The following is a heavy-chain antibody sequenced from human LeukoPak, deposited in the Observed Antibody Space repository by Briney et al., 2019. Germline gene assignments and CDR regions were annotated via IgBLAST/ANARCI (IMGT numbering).Heavy chain of an antibody. CDR3: AREAAGGYFDL. V-gene: IGHV4-61*08. CDR1: GGSISSGGYY. Sequence: PSETLSLTCTVSGGSISSGGYYWSWSRQPPGKGVEWIGNLYYMRGAWYKSSLKSRVTTSVDTSRNEFSLKLSSVTAADTAVYYCAREAAGGYFDLWGRGTLVTVSS. CDR2: LYYMRGA. J-gene: IGHJ2*01.